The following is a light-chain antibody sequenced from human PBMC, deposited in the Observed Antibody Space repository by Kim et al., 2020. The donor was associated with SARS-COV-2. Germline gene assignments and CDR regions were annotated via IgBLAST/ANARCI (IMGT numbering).Light chain of an antibody. J-gene: IGLJ2*01. Sequence: SSELTQDPAVSVALGQTVRITCQGDSLRSYYATWYQQKPGQAPIVVIYAKNNRPSGIPDRFSGSSSGDTASLTITGTQAGDEADYYCNSRGSNDNVLFGG. CDR2: AKN. V-gene: IGLV3-19*01. CDR3: NSRGSNDNVL. CDR1: SLRSYY.